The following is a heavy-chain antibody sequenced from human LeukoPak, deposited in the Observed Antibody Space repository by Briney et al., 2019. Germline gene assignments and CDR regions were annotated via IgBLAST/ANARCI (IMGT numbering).Heavy chain of an antibody. D-gene: IGHD3-10*01. V-gene: IGHV3-23*01. Sequence: GGSLRLSCAASGFTFRDSAMNWVRQAPGKGLEWVSTISDNDIDTYYADSVRGRFTISRDNSKNTLYLQMNSLRAEDTAVYYCAKFGVILDYWGQGTQVTVSS. CDR1: GFTFRDSA. CDR3: AKFGVILDY. CDR2: ISDNDIDT. J-gene: IGHJ4*02.